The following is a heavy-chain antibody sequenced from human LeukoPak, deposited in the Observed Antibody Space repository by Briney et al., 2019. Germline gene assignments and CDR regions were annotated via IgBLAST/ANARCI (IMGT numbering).Heavy chain of an antibody. D-gene: IGHD2-15*01. J-gene: IGHJ4*02. Sequence: GGSLRLSCAASGFTFSSYSMNWVRQAPGKGLEWVSSISSSSSYIYYADSVKGRFTISRDNSKNTLYLQMNSLRAEDTAVYYCAKGGRGSWLLDYWGQGTLVTVSS. V-gene: IGHV3-21*04. CDR3: AKGGRGSWLLDY. CDR1: GFTFSSYS. CDR2: ISSSSSYI.